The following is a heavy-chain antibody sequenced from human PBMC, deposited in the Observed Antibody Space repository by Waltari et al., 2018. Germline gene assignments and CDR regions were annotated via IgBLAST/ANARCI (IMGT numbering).Heavy chain of an antibody. CDR3: ARERVVGDGYNYADY. CDR2: INHSGST. CDR1: GGSFSGYY. J-gene: IGHJ4*02. V-gene: IGHV4-34*01. D-gene: IGHD5-12*01. Sequence: QVQLQQWGAGLLTPSETLSLTCAVYGGSFSGYYWSWIRQPPGKGLEWIGEINHSGSTNYNPSLKSRVTISVDTSKNQFSLKLSSVTAADTAVYYCARERVVGDGYNYADYWGQGTLVTVSS.